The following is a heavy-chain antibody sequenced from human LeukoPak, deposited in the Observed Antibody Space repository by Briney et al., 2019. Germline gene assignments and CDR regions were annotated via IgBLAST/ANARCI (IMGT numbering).Heavy chain of an antibody. CDR2: ISAYNGNT. J-gene: IGHJ5*02. V-gene: IGHV1-18*01. CDR3: ARAIFDSSGYTGENWFDP. CDR1: GYTFTSYG. D-gene: IGHD3-22*01. Sequence: GASVKVSCKASGYTFTSYGISWVRQAPGQGLEWMGWISAYNGNTNYAQKLQGRVTMTTDTSTSTAYMELRSLRSDDTAVYYCARAIFDSSGYTGENWFDPWGQGTLVTVSS.